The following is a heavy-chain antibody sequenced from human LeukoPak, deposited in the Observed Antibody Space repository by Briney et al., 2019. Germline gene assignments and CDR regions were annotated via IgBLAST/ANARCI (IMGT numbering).Heavy chain of an antibody. CDR2: INPNNGGT. V-gene: IGHV1-2*02. D-gene: IGHD2-8*01. CDR3: ARGYCTNAICRTFDY. CDR1: GYTFSDYY. Sequence: GSVKVSCKASGYTFSDYYLHWVRQAPGEGLEWMGWINPNNGGTIYAQNFQGRVTMTRDTSMSTAYMELSRLRSDDSAVYFCARGYCTNAICRTFDYWGQGTLVTVSS. J-gene: IGHJ4*02.